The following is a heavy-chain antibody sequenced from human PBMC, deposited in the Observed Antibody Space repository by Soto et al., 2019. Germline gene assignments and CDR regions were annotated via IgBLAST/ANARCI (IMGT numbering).Heavy chain of an antibody. Sequence: QVQLVQSGAEVKKPGASVKVSCKASGYTFTSYYMHWVRQAPGQGLEWMGIINPSGGSTSYAQKFQGRGARTRDKSTSTVYMELSSLRSEDTAVYYCAREKLRGVSNLFPYTTYGMDVWGQGTTVTVSS. V-gene: IGHV1-46*03. CDR3: AREKLRGVSNLFPYTTYGMDV. CDR2: INPSGGST. CDR1: GYTFTSYY. J-gene: IGHJ6*02. D-gene: IGHD4-4*01.